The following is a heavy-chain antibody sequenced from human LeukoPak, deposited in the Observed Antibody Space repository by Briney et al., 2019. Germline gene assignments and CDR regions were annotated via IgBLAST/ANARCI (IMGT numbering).Heavy chain of an antibody. Sequence: GGYLRLSCAASGFTVSSNYMSWVRHAPGKGLEWVSVIYSGGSTYYADSATRRVTISRDNSKHTLYLQMNSLRADDTAVYYCARALYDFWSGYTLDYWGQGTLVTVSS. CDR3: ARALYDFWSGYTLDY. J-gene: IGHJ4*02. CDR1: GFTVSSNY. D-gene: IGHD3-3*01. V-gene: IGHV3-66*02. CDR2: IYSGGST.